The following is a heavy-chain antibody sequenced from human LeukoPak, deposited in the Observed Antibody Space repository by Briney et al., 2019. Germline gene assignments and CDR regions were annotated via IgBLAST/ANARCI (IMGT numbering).Heavy chain of an antibody. CDR3: ARGGSRSGGSLRTFDS. CDR2: MRPDTGFT. CDR1: GYTFIRHN. V-gene: IGHV1-8*01. Sequence: ASVKVSCKASGYTFIRHNINWVRQVSGHRLEWMGWMRPDTGFTGYAQKFRGRVTMTRDTSTNTSYMELSSLRSDDTAVYYCARGGSRSGGSLRTFDSWGQGTLVTVSS. J-gene: IGHJ4*02. D-gene: IGHD2-15*01.